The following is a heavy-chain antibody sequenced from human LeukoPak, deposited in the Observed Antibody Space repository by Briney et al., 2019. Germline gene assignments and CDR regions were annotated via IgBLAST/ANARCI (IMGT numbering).Heavy chain of an antibody. V-gene: IGHV1-8*01. Sequence: VASVKVSCKASGYTFTSFDFNWVRQATGQGLEWMGWMKSNNGHTGYAQKFQGRVTMTRDTSTSTVYMELSSLRSEDTAVYYCARDLIGYCSGGSCYSASDAFDIWGQGTMVTVSS. D-gene: IGHD2-15*01. CDR2: MKSNNGHT. CDR3: ARDLIGYCSGGSCYSASDAFDI. CDR1: GYTFTSFD. J-gene: IGHJ3*02.